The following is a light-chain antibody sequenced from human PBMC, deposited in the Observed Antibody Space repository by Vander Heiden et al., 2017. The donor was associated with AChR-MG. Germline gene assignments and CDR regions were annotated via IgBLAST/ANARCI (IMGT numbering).Light chain of an antibody. V-gene: IGLV4-69*01. Sequence: QLVVTQSPAASASLGASVKLTCTLSSGHNNYAIAWHQQQPEKGPRFLMKVNSDGTHFKGDGIPDRFSGSSSGTERYLTISSLQSEDDADYYCQTWGTGIPVFGGRTKVTVL. J-gene: IGLJ3*02. CDR2: VNSDGTH. CDR3: QTWGTGIPV. CDR1: SGHNNYA.